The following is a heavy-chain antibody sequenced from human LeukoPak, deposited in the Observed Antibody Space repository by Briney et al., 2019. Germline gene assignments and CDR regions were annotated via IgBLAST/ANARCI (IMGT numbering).Heavy chain of an antibody. D-gene: IGHD5-18*01. CDR1: GFTVSTHY. CDR3: ARDPRPNSNNWFDP. CDR2: IYYSGST. V-gene: IGHV4-59*02. Sequence: GSLRLSCAASGFTVSTHYWNWIRQPPGKGPEWIGHIYYSGSTNYNPSLKSRVTISVDTSKNQCSLKLNSVTAADTAVYYCARDPRPNSNNWFDPWGQGTLVTVSS. J-gene: IGHJ5*02.